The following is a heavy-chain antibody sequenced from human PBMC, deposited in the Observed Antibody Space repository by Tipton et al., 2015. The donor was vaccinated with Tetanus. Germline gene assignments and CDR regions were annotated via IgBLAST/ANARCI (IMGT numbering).Heavy chain of an antibody. V-gene: IGHV4-59*01. CDR3: ARGRYSSPYSPPRYHYYYYIDV. D-gene: IGHD6-6*01. CDR1: GDSISSYY. Sequence: TLSLTCSVSGDSISSYYWSWIRQPPGKGLEWIGYTHDSGKTNTNPSLQSRVSISVDTSKNQFSLELTSVTAADTAVYYCARGRYSSPYSPPRYHYYYYIDVWGKGATVTVSS. CDR2: THDSGKT. J-gene: IGHJ6*03.